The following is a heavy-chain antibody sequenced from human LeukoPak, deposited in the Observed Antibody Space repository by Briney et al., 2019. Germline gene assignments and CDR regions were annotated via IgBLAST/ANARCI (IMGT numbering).Heavy chain of an antibody. V-gene: IGHV5-51*01. CDR2: IYPCDSDT. CDR1: GYSFTSYW. D-gene: IGHD3-10*01. J-gene: IGHJ5*02. CDR3: ARQGTRVSGVINWFDP. Sequence: GESLKISCKGSGYSFTSYWIGWVRQMPGKGPEWMGIIYPCDSDTRYSPSYQGQVTISADKSISTAYLQWSSLKASDTAMYYCARQGTRVSGVINWFDPWGQGTLVTVSS.